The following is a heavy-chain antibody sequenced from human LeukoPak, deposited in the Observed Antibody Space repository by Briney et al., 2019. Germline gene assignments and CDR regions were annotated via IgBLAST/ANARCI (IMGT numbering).Heavy chain of an antibody. CDR3: ARDRNYGDYSRVCMDY. CDR1: GYTFTSYY. J-gene: IGHJ4*02. D-gene: IGHD4-17*01. CDR2: INPSGGST. Sequence: ASVKASCKASGYTFTSYYMHWVRQAPGQGLEWMGIINPSGGSTSYAQKFQGRVTMTRDTSTSTVYMELSSLRSEDTAVYYCARDRNYGDYSRVCMDYWGQGTLVTVSS. V-gene: IGHV1-46*01.